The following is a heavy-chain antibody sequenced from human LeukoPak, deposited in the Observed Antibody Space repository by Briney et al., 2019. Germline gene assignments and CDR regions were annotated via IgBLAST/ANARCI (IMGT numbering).Heavy chain of an antibody. V-gene: IGHV3-74*01. Sequence: GGSLRLSCAAPGFTLNGYWMHWVRQAPGRGLVWVSRINSDGSTTSYADSVKGRFTISRDNSKNTLYLQMNSLRAEDTAVYFCARVATGSYDWFDPWGQGTLVTVSS. CDR3: ARVATGSYDWFDP. J-gene: IGHJ5*02. D-gene: IGHD3-10*01. CDR2: INSDGSTT. CDR1: GFTLNGYW.